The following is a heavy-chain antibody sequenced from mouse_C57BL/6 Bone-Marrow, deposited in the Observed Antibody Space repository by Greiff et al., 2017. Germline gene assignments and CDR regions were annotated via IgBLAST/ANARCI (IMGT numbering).Heavy chain of an antibody. D-gene: IGHD1-1*01. CDR3: ARSAITTVVDFDV. CDR2: INPSSGYT. CDR1: GYTFTSYW. Sequence: VQLQQSGAELAKPGASVKLSCKASGYTFTSYWMHWVKQRPGQGLEWIGYINPSSGYTKYNQKFKDKATLTADKSSSTAYMQLSSLTYEDSAVYYCARSAITTVVDFDVWGTGTTVTVSS. V-gene: IGHV1-7*01. J-gene: IGHJ1*03.